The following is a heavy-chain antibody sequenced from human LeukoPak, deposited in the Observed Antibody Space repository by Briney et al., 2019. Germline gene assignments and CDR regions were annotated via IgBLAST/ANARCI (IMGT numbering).Heavy chain of an antibody. V-gene: IGHV3-23*01. CDR2: ISGSGGST. CDR3: AKRGGDGSGHDF. D-gene: IGHD3-10*01. CDR1: GFTFNSYA. Sequence: PGGSLRLSCAASGFTFNSYAMSWVRQAPGKGLEWVSAISGSGGSTYYADSVKGWFTISRDNSKNTLCLQMNSLRAEDTAVYYCAKRGGDGSGHDFWGQGTLVTVSS. J-gene: IGHJ4*02.